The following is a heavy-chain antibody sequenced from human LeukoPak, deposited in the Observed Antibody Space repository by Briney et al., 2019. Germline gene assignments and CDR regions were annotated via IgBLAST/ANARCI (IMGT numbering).Heavy chain of an antibody. CDR1: GGSISSSSYY. D-gene: IGHD3-10*01. Sequence: SETLSLTCTVSGGSISSSSYYWGWIRQPPGKGLEWIGSIYHSGSTYYNPSLKSRVTISVDTSKNQFSLKLSSVTAADTAVYYCARDPGVYYGSGSPPLDYWGQGTLVTVSS. J-gene: IGHJ4*02. CDR3: ARDPGVYYGSGSPPLDY. V-gene: IGHV4-39*07. CDR2: IYHSGST.